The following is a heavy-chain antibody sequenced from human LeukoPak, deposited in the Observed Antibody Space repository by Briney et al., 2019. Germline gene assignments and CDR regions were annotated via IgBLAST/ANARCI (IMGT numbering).Heavy chain of an antibody. V-gene: IGHV1-18*01. CDR3: ARLWRDIVVVPAAIAQFDY. J-gene: IGHJ4*02. CDR2: ISAYNGNT. D-gene: IGHD2-2*01. CDR1: GYTFTSYG. Sequence: ASVKVSCKASGYTFTSYGISWVRQAPGQGLERMGWISAYNGNTNYAQKLQGRVTMTTDTSTSTAYMGLRSLRSDDTAVYYCARLWRDIVVVPAAIAQFDYWGQGTLVTVSS.